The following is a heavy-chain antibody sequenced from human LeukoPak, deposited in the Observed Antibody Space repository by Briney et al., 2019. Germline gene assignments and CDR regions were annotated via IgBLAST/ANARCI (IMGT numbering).Heavy chain of an antibody. D-gene: IGHD3-22*01. J-gene: IGHJ3*02. CDR2: ISWNSGSI. V-gene: IGHV3-9*01. CDR1: GFTFSSST. CDR3: AKDMFEGSGYHHAFDI. Sequence: PGGSLRLSCAASGFTFSSSTMHWVRQAPGKGLEWVSGISWNSGSIGYADSVKGRFTISRDNAKNSLYLQMNSLRAEDTALYYCAKDMFEGSGYHHAFDIWGQGTMVTVSS.